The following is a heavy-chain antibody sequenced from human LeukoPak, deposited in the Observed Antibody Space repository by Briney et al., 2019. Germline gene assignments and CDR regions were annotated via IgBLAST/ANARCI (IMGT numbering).Heavy chain of an antibody. CDR1: GFTFSSYG. CDR3: ARGYYGSGSYIY. V-gene: IGHV3-30*03. CDR2: ISYDGSNK. D-gene: IGHD3-10*01. J-gene: IGHJ4*02. Sequence: GGSLRLSCAASGFTFSSYGMHWVRQAPGKGLEWVAVISYDGSNKYYADSVKGRFTISRDNSKNTLYLQMNSLRAEDTAVYYCARGYYGSGSYIYWGQGTLVTVSS.